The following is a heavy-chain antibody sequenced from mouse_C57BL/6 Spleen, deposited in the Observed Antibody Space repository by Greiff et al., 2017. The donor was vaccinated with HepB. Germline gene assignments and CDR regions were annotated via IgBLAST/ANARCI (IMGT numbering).Heavy chain of an antibody. CDR1: GYTFTDYY. D-gene: IGHD1-1*01. V-gene: IGHV1-76*01. CDR3: ASPYYYGSSYEDY. J-gene: IGHJ2*01. CDR2: IYPGSGNT. Sequence: QVQLQQSGAELVRPGASVKLSCKASGYTFTDYYINWVKQRPGQGLEWIARIYPGSGNTYYNEKFKGKATLTAEKSSSTAYMQLSSLTSEDSAVYFCASPYYYGSSYEDYWGQGTTLTVSS.